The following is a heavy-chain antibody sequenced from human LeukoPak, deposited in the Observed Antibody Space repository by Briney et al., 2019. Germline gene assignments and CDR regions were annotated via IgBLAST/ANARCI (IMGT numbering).Heavy chain of an antibody. J-gene: IGHJ6*02. Sequence: GASVKVSCKASGYTFTSYDINWVRRATGQGPEWMGWMNPNSGNTGYAQKFQGRVTMTRHTSISTAYMELSSLRSEDTAVYYCARDYGSGSYYYYYYGMDVWGQGTTVTVSS. V-gene: IGHV1-8*01. CDR1: GYTFTSYD. CDR3: ARDYGSGSYYYYYYGMDV. D-gene: IGHD3-10*01. CDR2: MNPNSGNT.